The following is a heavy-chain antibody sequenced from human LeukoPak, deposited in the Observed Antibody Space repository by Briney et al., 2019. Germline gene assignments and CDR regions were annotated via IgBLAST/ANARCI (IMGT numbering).Heavy chain of an antibody. Sequence: SETLSLTCTVSGGSISSSSYYWGWIRQPPGKGLEWIGSLYYTGSTYYNPSLKSRVTISVDTSKNQFSLKLSSVTAADTAVYYCARHVNDYVWGSYRPGASDYWGQGTLVTVSS. CDR3: ARHVNDYVWGSYRPGASDY. D-gene: IGHD3-16*02. J-gene: IGHJ4*02. V-gene: IGHV4-39*01. CDR1: GGSISSSSYY. CDR2: LYYTGST.